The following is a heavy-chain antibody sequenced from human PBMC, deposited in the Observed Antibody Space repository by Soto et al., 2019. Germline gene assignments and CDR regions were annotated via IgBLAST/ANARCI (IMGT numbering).Heavy chain of an antibody. CDR2: INPNSGGT. CDR1: GYTFTGYY. Sequence: VKVSCKASGYTFTGYYMHWVRQAPGQGLEWMGWINPNSGGTNYAQKFQGRVTMTRDTSISTAYMELSRLRSDDTAVYYCARDRNYDFWSGYSPDYYYYGMDVWGQGTTVTVSS. V-gene: IGHV1-2*02. J-gene: IGHJ6*02. D-gene: IGHD3-3*01. CDR3: ARDRNYDFWSGYSPDYYYYGMDV.